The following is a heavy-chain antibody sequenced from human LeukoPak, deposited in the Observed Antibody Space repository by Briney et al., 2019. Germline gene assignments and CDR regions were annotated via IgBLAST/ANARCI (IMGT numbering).Heavy chain of an antibody. CDR2: IYYSGST. J-gene: IGHJ5*02. V-gene: IGHV4-39*01. CDR3: ASSGIAAADWFDP. Sequence: KSGETLSLTCTVSGGSISGSSYYWVWIRQPPGKGLEWFGSIYYSGSTYYNPSLKSRVTISVDTSNHQFSPKLRPVTAPDTAVYSCASSGIAAADWFDPWGQGTLVTVSS. D-gene: IGHD6-13*01. CDR1: GGSISGSSYY.